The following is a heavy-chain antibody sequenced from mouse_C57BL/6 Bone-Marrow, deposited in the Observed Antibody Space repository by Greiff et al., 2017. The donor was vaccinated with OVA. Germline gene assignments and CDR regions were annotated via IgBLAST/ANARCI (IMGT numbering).Heavy chain of an antibody. CDR1: GFTFSSYA. J-gene: IGHJ3*01. V-gene: IGHV5-9-1*02. CDR3: TREGDGSSSAWFAY. D-gene: IGHD1-1*01. Sequence: EVQLVESGEGLVKPGGSLKLSCAASGFTFSSYAMSWVRQTPEKRLEWVAYISSGGDYIYSADTVKGRFTISRDNARNTLYLQMSSLKSEDTAMEYGTREGDGSSSAWFAYWGQGTLVTVSA. CDR2: ISSGGDYI.